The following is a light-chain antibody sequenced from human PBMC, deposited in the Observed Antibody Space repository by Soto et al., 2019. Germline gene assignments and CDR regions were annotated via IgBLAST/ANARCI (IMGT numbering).Light chain of an antibody. Sequence: DIQMTQSPSSVSLSVGERVTITCRASQSVGSSLSWYQQKPGTVPKLLIYAASTMPIGVPSRCSGSGAGTEFTLTITSLQPEDFETYYCQQGYSFPITFGQGTRLEIK. CDR2: AAS. J-gene: IGKJ5*01. CDR3: QQGYSFPIT. CDR1: QSVGSS. V-gene: IGKV1-12*01.